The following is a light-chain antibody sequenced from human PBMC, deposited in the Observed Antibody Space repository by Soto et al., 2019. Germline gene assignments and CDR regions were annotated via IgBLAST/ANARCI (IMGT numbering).Light chain of an antibody. CDR1: QTISSW. CDR3: QDYGSSPQT. V-gene: IGKV1-5*03. Sequence: DIQMTQSPSTLSGSVGDRVTITCRASQTISSWLAWYQQKPGKAPKLLIYKASTLKSGVPSRFSGSGSGTEFTLTISSLQPEDFAVYYCQDYGSSPQTFGQGTKVDIK. J-gene: IGKJ1*01. CDR2: KAS.